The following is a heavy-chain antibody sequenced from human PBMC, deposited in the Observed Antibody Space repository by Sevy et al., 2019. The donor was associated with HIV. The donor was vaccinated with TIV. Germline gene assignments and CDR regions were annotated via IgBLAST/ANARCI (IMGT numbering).Heavy chain of an antibody. CDR3: ARGGSDGNH. J-gene: IGHJ5*02. CDR2: INAASGVT. V-gene: IGHV1-2*02. Sequence: ASVKVSCKASGYTFSDYSIYWIRQAPGQGFEWMGWINAASGVTNFAQKFQGRVTMTRDTSINTAYMEVYRLTSDDTAVYYCARGGSDGNHWGQGTLVTVSS. D-gene: IGHD5-12*01. CDR1: GYTFSDYS.